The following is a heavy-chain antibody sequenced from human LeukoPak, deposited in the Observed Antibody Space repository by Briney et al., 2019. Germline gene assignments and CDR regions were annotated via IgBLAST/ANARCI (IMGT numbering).Heavy chain of an antibody. CDR3: ARGRGSCSGGSWYDY. CDR2: IYSGVSI. V-gene: IGHV3-53*01. D-gene: IGHD2-15*01. J-gene: IGHJ4*02. Sequence: GGSQTLPCTASGHTISSNHMTWPRQAPGKGVEWVTDIYSGVSIFYADSVKCRFALSRDNSNNRVYLQMNNLRAEDTAGYYCARGRGSCSGGSWYDYWGEGTLVTVSS. CDR1: GHTISSNH.